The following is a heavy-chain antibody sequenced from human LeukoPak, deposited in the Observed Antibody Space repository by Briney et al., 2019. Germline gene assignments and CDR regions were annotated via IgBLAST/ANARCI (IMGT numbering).Heavy chain of an antibody. CDR2: IKPDGSAQ. D-gene: IGHD2-2*01. Sequence: GGSLRLSCATSGFTFSSNWMSWVRHVPGRGLDWVANIKPDGSAQYYAASVKGRFTISRDNSKNTLYLQMNSLRAEDTAVYYCAKVPATAPYFDYWGQGTLVTVSS. V-gene: IGHV3-7*03. CDR3: AKVPATAPYFDY. CDR1: GFTFSSNW. J-gene: IGHJ4*02.